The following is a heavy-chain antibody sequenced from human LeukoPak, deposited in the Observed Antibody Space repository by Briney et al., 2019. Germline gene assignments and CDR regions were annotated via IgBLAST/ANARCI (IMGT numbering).Heavy chain of an antibody. CDR2: ISYSGYT. CDR3: ARGRNDNGGMFFDS. CDR1: GGSIRSYY. V-gene: IGHV4-59*01. D-gene: IGHD4-23*01. J-gene: IGHJ4*02. Sequence: SETLSHTCTVSGGSIRSYYWSWIRQAPGKGLEWIGFISYSGYTSYSPSLKSRVAISVDTSKSQFSLRLSSMTAADTAIYYCARGRNDNGGMFFDSWAQGTLVTVSS.